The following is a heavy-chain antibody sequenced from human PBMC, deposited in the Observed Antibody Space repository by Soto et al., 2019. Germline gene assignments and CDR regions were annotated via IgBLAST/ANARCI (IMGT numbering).Heavy chain of an antibody. Sequence: PGESLKISWKGSGYSFTSYWIGWVRQMPGKGLEWMGIIYPGDSDTRYSPSFQGQVTISADKSISTAYLQWSSLKASDTAMYYCTTDTNSTRIKDRMDDWGHGTPVTVSS. J-gene: IGHJ6*02. CDR3: TTDTNSTRIKDRMDD. CDR1: GYSFTSYW. CDR2: IYPGDSDT. V-gene: IGHV5-51*01. D-gene: IGHD2-8*01.